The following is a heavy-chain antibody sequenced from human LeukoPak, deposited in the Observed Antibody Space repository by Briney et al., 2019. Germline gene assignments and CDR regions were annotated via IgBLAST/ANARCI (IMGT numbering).Heavy chain of an antibody. CDR2: INHSGST. D-gene: IGHD3-9*01. J-gene: IGHJ3*02. Sequence: SETLSLTCAVYGGSFSGYYWSWIRQPPGKGLEWIGEINHSGSTNYNPSLKSRVTISVDTSKNQFSLKLSSVTAADTAVYYCARGGPPYYDILTGRRLDAFDIWGQGTMVTVSS. CDR3: ARGGPPYYDILTGRRLDAFDI. CDR1: GGSFSGYY. V-gene: IGHV4-34*01.